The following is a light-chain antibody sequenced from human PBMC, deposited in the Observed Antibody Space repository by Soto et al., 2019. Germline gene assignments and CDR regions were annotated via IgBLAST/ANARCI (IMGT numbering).Light chain of an antibody. J-gene: IGKJ4*01. CDR1: ESVDIN. V-gene: IGKV3-15*01. Sequence: EIVLTQSPATLSVSPGARVPLSCRASESVDINLAWYQQKPGQAPRLLIYGASTRATDMPGTFSGRGSGTEFTLAISSLQSEDFATYYCLQDYNYPLTFGGGTKVDIK. CDR2: GAS. CDR3: LQDYNYPLT.